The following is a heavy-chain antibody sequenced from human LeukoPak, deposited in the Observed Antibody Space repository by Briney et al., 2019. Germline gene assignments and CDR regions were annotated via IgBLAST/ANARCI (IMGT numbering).Heavy chain of an antibody. CDR3: ARAITMIVVVITHDAFDI. Sequence: SETLSLTCTVSGGSISSSSYYWGWIRQPPGKGLEWIGSIYYSGSTYYNPSLKSRVTISVDTSKNQLSLKLSSVTAADTAVYYCARAITMIVVVITHDAFDIWGQGTMVTVSS. CDR1: GGSISSSSYY. D-gene: IGHD3-22*01. V-gene: IGHV4-39*07. J-gene: IGHJ3*02. CDR2: IYYSGST.